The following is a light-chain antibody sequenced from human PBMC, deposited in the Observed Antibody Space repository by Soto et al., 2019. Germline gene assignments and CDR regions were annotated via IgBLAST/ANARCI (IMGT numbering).Light chain of an antibody. CDR2: DDS. V-gene: IGLV3-21*02. CDR1: NIGSKS. CDR3: KVWDSSSDHRG. Sequence: SYALTQPPSVSVAPGQTARITSGGNNIGSKSVHWYQQKPGQATVLGVYDDSDRPSGIPERLSGSNSGNTATLTISRVEAGDKAHDSCKVWDSSSDHRGFGTGTKVTV. J-gene: IGLJ1*01.